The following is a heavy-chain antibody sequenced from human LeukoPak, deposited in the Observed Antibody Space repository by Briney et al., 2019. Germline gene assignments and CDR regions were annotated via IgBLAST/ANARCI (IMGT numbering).Heavy chain of an antibody. CDR1: GGSFSGYH. V-gene: IGHV4-34*01. CDR3: ARGWELRYGLDV. J-gene: IGHJ6*02. D-gene: IGHD1-26*01. CDR2: INHSGST. Sequence: PSETLSLTCAVYGGSFSGYHWSWIRQPPGKGLEWIGEINHSGSTNYNPSLKSRVTISVQTSENQFSLKVSSVTAADTAVYYCARGWELRYGLDVWGQGTTVTVSS.